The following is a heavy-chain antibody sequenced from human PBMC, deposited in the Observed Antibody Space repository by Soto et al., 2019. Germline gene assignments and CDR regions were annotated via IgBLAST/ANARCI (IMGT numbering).Heavy chain of an antibody. J-gene: IGHJ6*04. V-gene: IGHV3-7*01. D-gene: IGHD3-16*01. CDR3: VRWSSAFGV. CDR2: IKQDGSEK. CDR1: GFTFNNYW. Sequence: EVQLVESGGGLVQPGWSLRLSCAASGFTFNNYWMAWVRQAPGKGPEGVANIKQDGSEKYYVDSVKGRSTISRDNAKNSLYLQINSLRAEDTAVYYCVRWSSAFGVWGKGTAVTVSS.